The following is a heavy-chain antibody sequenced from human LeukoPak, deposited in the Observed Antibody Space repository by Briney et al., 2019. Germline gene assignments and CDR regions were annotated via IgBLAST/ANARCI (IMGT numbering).Heavy chain of an antibody. J-gene: IGHJ4*02. CDR2: ISGRGASK. V-gene: IGHV3-23*01. CDR3: AKEIWPTVTTPGWTYFDY. CDR1: GLTFNNYA. D-gene: IGHD4-17*01. Sequence: GGSLRLSCAVSGLTFNNYAMSWVRQAPGKGLEWVSGISGRGASKYYADSVKGRFTISRDNSKNTLYLQMNSLRAEDTAVYYCAKEIWPTVTTPGWTYFDYWGQGALVTVSS.